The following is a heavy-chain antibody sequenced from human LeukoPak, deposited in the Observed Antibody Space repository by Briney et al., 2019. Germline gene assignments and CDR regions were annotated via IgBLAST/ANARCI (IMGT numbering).Heavy chain of an antibody. CDR1: GFSPSTNV. J-gene: IGHJ4*02. Sequence: GGSLRLSCAPPGFSPSTNVMHWVRQAPGKGLEWVAFIRYDGSNKYYADSVKGRFTISRDNSKNTLYLQMNSMRAEDTAVYYCVIDSRNSSWTVHVHDYWGQGTLVTVSS. CDR2: IRYDGSNK. CDR3: VIDSRNSSWTVHVHDY. V-gene: IGHV3-30*02. D-gene: IGHD6-13*01.